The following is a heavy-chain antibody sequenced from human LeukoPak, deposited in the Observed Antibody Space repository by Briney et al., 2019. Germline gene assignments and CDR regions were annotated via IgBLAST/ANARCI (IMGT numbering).Heavy chain of an antibody. CDR2: INPNSGGT. CDR3: ARATGYCSGGSCYSWYYFDY. Sequence: ASVKVSCKASGYTFTGYYMHWVRQAPGQGLEWMGWINPNSGGTNYAQKFQGRVTMTRDTSISTACMELSRLRSDDTAVYYCARATGYCSGGSCYSWYYFDYWGQGTLVTVSS. D-gene: IGHD2-15*01. J-gene: IGHJ4*02. CDR1: GYTFTGYY. V-gene: IGHV1-2*02.